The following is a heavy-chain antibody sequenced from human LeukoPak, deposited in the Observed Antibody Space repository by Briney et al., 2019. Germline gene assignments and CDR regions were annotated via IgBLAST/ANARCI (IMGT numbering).Heavy chain of an antibody. D-gene: IGHD6-19*01. V-gene: IGHV4-59*01. CDR1: GGSISSYY. CDR3: ARATDSGWSGFDY. CDR2: IYYSGST. J-gene: IGHJ4*02. Sequence: SETLSLTCTVSGGSISSYYWSWIRQPPGKGLEWIGYIYYSGSTNYNPSLKSRVTISVDTSKNQFSLKLSSVTAADTAVYYCARATDSGWSGFDYWGQGTLVTVSS.